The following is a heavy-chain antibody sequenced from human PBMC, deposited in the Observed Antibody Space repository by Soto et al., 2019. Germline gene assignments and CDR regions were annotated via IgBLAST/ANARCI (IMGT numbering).Heavy chain of an antibody. CDR2: IYYSGST. CDR3: ARDFIVAGTRYFDY. CDR1: GGSISSGVYY. V-gene: IGHV4-31*03. J-gene: IGHJ4*02. Sequence: SETLSLTCTVSGGSISSGVYYWSWIRQHPGKGLEWIGYIYYSGSTYYNPSLKSRVTISVDTSKNQFSLKLSSVTAADTAVYYCARDFIVAGTRYFDYWGQGTLVSVPQ. D-gene: IGHD6-19*01.